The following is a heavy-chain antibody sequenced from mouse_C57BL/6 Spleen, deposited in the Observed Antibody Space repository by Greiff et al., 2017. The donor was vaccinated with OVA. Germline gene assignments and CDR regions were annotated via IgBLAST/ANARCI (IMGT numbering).Heavy chain of an antibody. V-gene: IGHV1-69*01. CDR2: IDPSDSYT. Sequence: QVQLQQPGAELVMPGASVKLSCKASGYTFTSYWMHWVKQRPGQGLEWIGEIDPSDSYTNYNQKFKGKSTLTVDKSSSTAYMQLSSLTSEDSAVYDCARSFYYDYDAWFAYWGQGTLVTVSA. CDR3: ARSFYYDYDAWFAY. CDR1: GYTFTSYW. J-gene: IGHJ3*01. D-gene: IGHD2-4*01.